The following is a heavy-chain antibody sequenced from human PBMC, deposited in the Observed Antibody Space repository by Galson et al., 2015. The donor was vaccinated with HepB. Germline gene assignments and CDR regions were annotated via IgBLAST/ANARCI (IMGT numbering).Heavy chain of an antibody. CDR2: ILSSGDTI. J-gene: IGHJ4*02. CDR1: GFSFSSYN. Sequence: SLRLSCAASGFSFSSYNMNWVCQAPGKGLEWISFILSSGDTIYYADSVKGRFTISRDNAKNSLYLQMNSLRAEDTAVYYCARDGSKTVSGLDFDYWGQGTLVTVSS. CDR3: ARDGSKTVSGLDFDY. D-gene: IGHD6-19*01. V-gene: IGHV3-48*01.